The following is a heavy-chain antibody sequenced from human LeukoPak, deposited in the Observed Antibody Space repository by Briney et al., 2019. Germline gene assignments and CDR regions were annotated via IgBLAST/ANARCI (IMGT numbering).Heavy chain of an antibody. CDR1: GGSFSGYY. D-gene: IGHD2-2*01. CDR3: VRSGGYCGSTTCHVEYFDL. CDR2: IHYSGTT. J-gene: IGHJ2*01. V-gene: IGHV4-34*01. Sequence: SETLSLTCAVYGGSFSGYYWGWIRQPPGKGLECIGSIHYSGTTYDNPSLKSRVTISVDTSKNQFSLKLNSLTVADTVIYYCVRSGGYCGSTTCHVEYFDLWGRGILVTVSS.